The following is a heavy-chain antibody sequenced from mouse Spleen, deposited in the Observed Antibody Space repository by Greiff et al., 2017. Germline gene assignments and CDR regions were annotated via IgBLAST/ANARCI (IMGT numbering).Heavy chain of an antibody. CDR3: ARRGGYVDYAMDY. CDR2: IDPSDSYT. V-gene: IGHV1-50*01. CDR1: GYTFTSYW. D-gene: IGHD3-1*01. J-gene: IGHJ4*01. Sequence: QVQLQQPGAELVKPGASVKLSCKASGYTFTSYWMQWVKQRPGQGLEWIGEIDPSDSYTNYNQKFKGKATLTVDTSSSTAYMQLSSLTSEDSAVYYCARRGGYVDYAMDYWGQGTSVTVSS.